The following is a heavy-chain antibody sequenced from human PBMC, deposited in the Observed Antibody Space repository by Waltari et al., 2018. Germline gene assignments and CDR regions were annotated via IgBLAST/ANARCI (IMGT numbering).Heavy chain of an antibody. V-gene: IGHV4-59*01. CDR3: ARYSSGWFDP. CDR1: GGSISSYY. CDR2: IYYSGRT. J-gene: IGHJ5*02. Sequence: QVQLQESGPGLVKPSETLSLTCTVSGGSISSYYWSWIRQPPGKGLEWIGYIYYSGRTNYNPSLKSRVTISVDTSKNQFSLKLSSVTAADTAVYYCARYSSGWFDPWGQGTLVTVSS. D-gene: IGHD6-25*01.